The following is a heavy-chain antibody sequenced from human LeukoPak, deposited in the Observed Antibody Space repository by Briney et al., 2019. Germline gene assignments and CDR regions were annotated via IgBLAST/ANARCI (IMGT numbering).Heavy chain of an antibody. J-gene: IGHJ1*01. D-gene: IGHD6-13*01. CDR2: ISYDGSNK. Sequence: GGSLRLSCVASGFTFSSYAMHWVRQAPGKGLEWVAVISYDGSNKYYADSVKGRFTISRDNSKNTLYLQMNSLRAEDTAVYYCATVAWAPIAAAGTIAEYFQHWGQGTLVTVSS. V-gene: IGHV3-30-3*01. CDR1: GFTFSSYA. CDR3: ATVAWAPIAAAGTIAEYFQH.